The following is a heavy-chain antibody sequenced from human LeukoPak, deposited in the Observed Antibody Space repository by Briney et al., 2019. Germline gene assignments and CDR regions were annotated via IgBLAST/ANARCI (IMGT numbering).Heavy chain of an antibody. J-gene: IGHJ6*02. CDR2: INPNSGGT. CDR3: ARSIVGDRYYGMDV. CDR1: GGTFSSYA. Sequence: GASVKVSCKASGGTFSSYAISWVRQAPGQGLEWMGWINPNSGGTNYAQKFQGRVTMTRDTSISTAYMELSRLRSEDTAVYYCARSIVGDRYYGMDVWGQGTTVTVSS. D-gene: IGHD1-26*01. V-gene: IGHV1-2*02.